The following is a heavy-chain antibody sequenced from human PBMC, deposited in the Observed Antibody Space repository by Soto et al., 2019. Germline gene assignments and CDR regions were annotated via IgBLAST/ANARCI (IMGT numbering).Heavy chain of an antibody. CDR1: NYTLTRYG. Sequence: ASVKVSCKASNYTLTRYGISWVRQAPGQGLEWMGWIRAYNGNTNYAQKLQGRVTMTTDTSTSTAYMELRSLRSDDTAVYYCAREGAAARIDYWGQGTLVTVSS. CDR2: IRAYNGNT. D-gene: IGHD6-13*01. CDR3: AREGAAARIDY. V-gene: IGHV1-18*01. J-gene: IGHJ4*02.